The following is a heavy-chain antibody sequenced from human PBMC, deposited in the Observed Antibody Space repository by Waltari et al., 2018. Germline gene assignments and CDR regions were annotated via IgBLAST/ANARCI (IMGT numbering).Heavy chain of an antibody. D-gene: IGHD6-13*01. CDR1: GGTFSSYA. J-gene: IGHJ2*01. Sequence: QVQLVQSGAEVKKPGSSVKVSCKASGGTFSSYAISWVRQAPGQGLEWMGGIIPIIGTANYAQKFQGRVTITADESTSTAYMELSSLRSEDMAVYYCATTQYSSSPHWYFDLWGRGTLVTVSS. CDR3: ATTQYSSSPHWYFDL. V-gene: IGHV1-69*13. CDR2: IIPIIGTA.